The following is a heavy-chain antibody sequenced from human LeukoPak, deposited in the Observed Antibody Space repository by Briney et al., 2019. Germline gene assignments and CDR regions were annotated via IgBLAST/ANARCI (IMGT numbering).Heavy chain of an antibody. CDR1: GFTFSHYW. J-gene: IGHJ4*02. CDR2: IDQYGRAK. D-gene: IGHD5-18*01. Sequence: PAGSLRLSCAASGFTFSHYWMSWVRQAPGKGLKWVASIDQYGRAKYYVDSVRGRFTFSRDNTKNSLHLQMNSLRAEDTAVYYCVRADSYGSILDYWGQGTRVIDSS. V-gene: IGHV3-7*04. CDR3: VRADSYGSILDY.